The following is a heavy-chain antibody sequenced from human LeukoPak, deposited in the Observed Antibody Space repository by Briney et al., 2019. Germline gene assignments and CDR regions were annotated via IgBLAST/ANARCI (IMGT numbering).Heavy chain of an antibody. CDR1: GFTFSSYG. CDR3: AKVIPYGDFQLPKYGMDV. D-gene: IGHD4-17*01. J-gene: IGHJ6*02. V-gene: IGHV3-30*18. CDR2: ISYDGNKK. Sequence: GGSLRLSCAASGFTFSSYGMHWVRQAPGKGLEWVAVISYDGNKKYSADSVKGRFTISRDNSKNTLYLQMNSLRAEDTAVYFCAKVIPYGDFQLPKYGMDVWGQGTTVTVSS.